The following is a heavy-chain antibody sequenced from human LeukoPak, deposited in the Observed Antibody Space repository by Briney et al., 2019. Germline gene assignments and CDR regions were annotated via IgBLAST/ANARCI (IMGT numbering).Heavy chain of an antibody. CDR1: GGSISSGDYY. CDR3: ARYSGSIDY. CDR2: MSYSGST. J-gene: IGHJ4*02. D-gene: IGHD3-10*01. V-gene: IGHV4-30-4*01. Sequence: PSQTLSLTCTVSGGSISSGDYYWSWIRQPPGKGLEWIGHMSYSGSTYYNPSLKSRLTISVGSSKNQFSLRLSSVTAADTAVYYCARYSGSIDYWGQGTLVTVSS.